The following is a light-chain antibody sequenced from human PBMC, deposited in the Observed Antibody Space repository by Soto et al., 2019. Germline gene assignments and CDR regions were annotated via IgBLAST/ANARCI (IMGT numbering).Light chain of an antibody. Sequence: DIPMTQFPSTQSASVGDRVIITCRASQSISSWLAWYQQKPGKAPNLLIYKASSLASGVPSRFSGSGFGTEFTLTISSLQPDDIATYYCQQYDSYSTFGGGTKVEIK. J-gene: IGKJ4*01. V-gene: IGKV1-5*03. CDR3: QQYDSYST. CDR2: KAS. CDR1: QSISSW.